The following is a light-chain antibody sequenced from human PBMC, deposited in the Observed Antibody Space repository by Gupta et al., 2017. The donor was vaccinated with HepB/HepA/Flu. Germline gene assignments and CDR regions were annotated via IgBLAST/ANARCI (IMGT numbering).Light chain of an antibody. V-gene: IGLV8-61*01. CDR1: SGSVSTSYY. CDR3: VLYMGSGISV. Sequence: QTVLTQEPSFSVSPVGTVTLTCGLSSGSVSTSYYPSWYQQTPGQAPRTLIYSTNTSSSGVPDRFSGSILGNKAALTITGAQADDESDYYCVLYMGSGISVFGGGTKLTVL. CDR2: STN. J-gene: IGLJ2*01.